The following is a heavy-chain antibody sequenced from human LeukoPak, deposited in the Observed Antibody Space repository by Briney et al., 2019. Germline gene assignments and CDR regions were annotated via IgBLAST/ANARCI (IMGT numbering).Heavy chain of an antibody. V-gene: IGHV3-23*01. CDR3: AKDHWGYCSSTSCYTGY. CDR2: ISGSGNNI. CDR1: GFTFSTCA. Sequence: GGSLRLSCAASGFTFSTCAMNWVRQAPGKGLEWVSSISGSGNNIYYADSVKGRFTISRDNSKNTLYLQMRSLRAEDTAVYYCAKDHWGYCSSTSCYTGYWGQGTLVTVSS. J-gene: IGHJ4*02. D-gene: IGHD2-2*02.